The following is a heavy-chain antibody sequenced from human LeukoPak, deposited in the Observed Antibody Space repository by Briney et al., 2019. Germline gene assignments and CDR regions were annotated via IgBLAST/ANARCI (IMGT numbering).Heavy chain of an antibody. V-gene: IGHV1-8*03. J-gene: IGHJ4*02. Sequence: ASVKVSCKASGYTFTSYDINWVRQATGQGLEWMGWMNPNSGNTGYAQKFQGRVTITRNTSISTAYMELSSLRSEDTAVYYCARLCYDSSGCYCPLDYWGQGTLVTVSS. D-gene: IGHD3-22*01. CDR1: GYTFTSYD. CDR2: MNPNSGNT. CDR3: ARLCYDSSGCYCPLDY.